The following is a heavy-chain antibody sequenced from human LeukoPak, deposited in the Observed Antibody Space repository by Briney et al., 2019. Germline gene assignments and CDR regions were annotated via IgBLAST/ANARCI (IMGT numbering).Heavy chain of an antibody. V-gene: IGHV3-21*01. CDR2: ISSSSSYI. J-gene: IGHJ5*02. CDR3: ARGRGSSGLNWFDP. Sequence: PGGSLRLSCAASGFTFSSYSMNWVRQAPGKGLEWVSSISSSSSYIYYADSVKGRFTISRDNAKNSLYLQMNSLRAEDTAVYYCARGRGSSGLNWFDPWGQGTLVTVSS. CDR1: GFTFSSYS. D-gene: IGHD6-6*01.